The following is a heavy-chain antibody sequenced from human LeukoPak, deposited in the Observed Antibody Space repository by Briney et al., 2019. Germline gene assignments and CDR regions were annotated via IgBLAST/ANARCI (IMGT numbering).Heavy chain of an antibody. D-gene: IGHD2-15*01. Sequence: GGSLRLSCAASGFTVSSNYMSWFRQAPGKGLEWVSVIYSGGSTYYADSVKGRFTISRDNSKNTLYLQMNSLRAEDTAVYYCARVGYCSGGSCYSDVASYYYYGMDVWGQGTTVTVSS. V-gene: IGHV3-66*01. CDR2: IYSGGST. CDR3: ARVGYCSGGSCYSDVASYYYYGMDV. CDR1: GFTVSSNY. J-gene: IGHJ6*02.